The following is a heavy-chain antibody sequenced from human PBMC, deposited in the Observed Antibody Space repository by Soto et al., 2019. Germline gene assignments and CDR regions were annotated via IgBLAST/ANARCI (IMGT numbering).Heavy chain of an antibody. J-gene: IGHJ6*02. CDR2: INPNSGGT. CDR3: ARGGSYRLLYNYYYYGMDV. CDR1: GYTFTGYY. Sequence: ASVKVSCKASGYTFTGYYMHWVRQAPGQGLEWMGWINPNSGGTNYAQKFQGWVTMTRDTSISTAYMELSRLRSDDTAVYYCARGGSYRLLYNYYYYGMDVWGQGTTVTVS. V-gene: IGHV1-2*04. D-gene: IGHD1-26*01.